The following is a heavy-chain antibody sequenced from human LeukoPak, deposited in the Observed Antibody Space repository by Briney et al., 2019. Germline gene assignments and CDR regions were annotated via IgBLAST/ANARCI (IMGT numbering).Heavy chain of an antibody. CDR3: TTVEGAYYYYGMDV. J-gene: IGHJ6*02. Sequence: GGSLRLSCAASGFTFSSYWMSWVRQAPGKGREWVGRIKSKTDGGTTDYAAPVKGRFTISRDDSKNTLYLQMNSLKTEDTAVYYCTTVEGAYYYYGMDVWGQGTTVTVSS. V-gene: IGHV3-15*01. CDR1: GFTFSSYW. CDR2: IKSKTDGGTT. D-gene: IGHD3-16*01.